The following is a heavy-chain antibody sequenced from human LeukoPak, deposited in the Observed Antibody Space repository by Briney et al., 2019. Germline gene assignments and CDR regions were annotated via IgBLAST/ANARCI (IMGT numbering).Heavy chain of an antibody. V-gene: IGHV1-24*01. J-gene: IGHJ4*02. CDR3: ATXXXXXXXXXXXXYRXPYYFDY. Sequence: ASVKVSCKVSGYALTELSMHWVRQAPGKGLEWMGGFDPEDGETIYAQKFQGRVTMTEDTSTDTAYMELSSLRSEDTAVYCCATXXXXXXXXXXXXYRXPYYFDYWGQGTLVTVSS. CDR1: GYALTELS. CDR2: FDPEDGET. D-gene: IGHD3-16*02.